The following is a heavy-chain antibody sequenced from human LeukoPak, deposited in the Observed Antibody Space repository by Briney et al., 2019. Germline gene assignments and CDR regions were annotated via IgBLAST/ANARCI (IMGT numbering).Heavy chain of an antibody. CDR2: IIPIFGTP. J-gene: IGHJ6*03. CDR3: ARVDRYHFYLDV. CDR1: GYTFTTYY. Sequence: ASVKVSCKASGYTFTTYYIHWVRQAPGQGLEWMGGIIPIFGTPNYAQKFQGRVKVTTDDATGTAYMELSSLMSEDTAIYYCARVDRYHFYLDVWGKGTPVTVSS. V-gene: IGHV1-69*05.